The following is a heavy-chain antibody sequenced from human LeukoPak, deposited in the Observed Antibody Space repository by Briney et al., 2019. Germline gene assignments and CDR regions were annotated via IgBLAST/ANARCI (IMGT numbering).Heavy chain of an antibody. J-gene: IGHJ4*02. CDR3: TTDQGERIMITFGGVIVNDY. D-gene: IGHD3-16*02. Sequence: GESLKISCAASGFTFSNAWMSWVRQAPGKGLEWVGRIKSKTDGGTTDYAAPVKGRFTISRDDSKNTLYLQMNSLKTEDTAVYYCTTDQGERIMITFGGVIVNDYWGQGTLVTVSS. CDR1: GFTFSNAW. V-gene: IGHV3-15*01. CDR2: IKSKTDGGTT.